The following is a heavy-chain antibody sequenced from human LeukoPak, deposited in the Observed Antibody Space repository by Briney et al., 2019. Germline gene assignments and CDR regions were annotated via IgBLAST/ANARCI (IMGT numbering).Heavy chain of an antibody. Sequence: SETLSLTCAVYGGSFSGYYWSWIRQPPGKGLEWIGEINHSGSTNYNPSLKSRVTISVDTSKNQFSLKLSSVTAADTAVYYCARGIAAAVDYWGQGTLVTVSS. CDR2: INHSGST. D-gene: IGHD6-13*01. CDR3: ARGIAAAVDY. V-gene: IGHV4-34*01. CDR1: GGSFSGYY. J-gene: IGHJ4*02.